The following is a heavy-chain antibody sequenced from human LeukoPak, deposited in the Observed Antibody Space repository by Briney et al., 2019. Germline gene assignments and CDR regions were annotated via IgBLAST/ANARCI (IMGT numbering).Heavy chain of an antibody. CDR2: IIPIFGTA. D-gene: IGHD5-18*01. Sequence: ASVKVSCKASGGTFSSYAISWVRQAPGQGLEWMGGIIPIFGTANYTQKFQGRVTITADESTSTAYMELSSLRSEDTAVYYCARASRRITAMVTRYYYYYGMDVWGQGTTVTVSS. CDR3: ARASRRITAMVTRYYYYYGMDV. CDR1: GGTFSSYA. J-gene: IGHJ6*02. V-gene: IGHV1-69*13.